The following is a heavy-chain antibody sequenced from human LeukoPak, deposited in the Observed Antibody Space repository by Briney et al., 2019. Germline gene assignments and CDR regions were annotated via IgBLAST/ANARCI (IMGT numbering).Heavy chain of an antibody. CDR3: AKTCSSGWYHDDY. Sequence: GGSLRLSCAASGFTFSSYAMSWVRQAPGNGLEWVSAISGSGGSTYYADSVKGRFTISRDNSKNTLYLQMNSLRAEDTAVYYCAKTCSSGWYHDDYWGQGTLVTVSS. J-gene: IGHJ4*02. CDR1: GFTFSSYA. CDR2: ISGSGGST. D-gene: IGHD6-19*01. V-gene: IGHV3-23*01.